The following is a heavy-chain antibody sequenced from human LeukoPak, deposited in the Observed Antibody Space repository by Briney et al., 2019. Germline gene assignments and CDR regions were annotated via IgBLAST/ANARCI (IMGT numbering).Heavy chain of an antibody. J-gene: IGHJ4*02. CDR1: GFTFSSYA. D-gene: IGHD3-10*01. CDR2: ISGSGGST. CDR3: AKGTRVLLWFGELLGFDY. Sequence: GGSLRLSCAASGFTFSSYAMSWVRQAPGKGLEWVSAISGSGGSTYYADSVKGRFTISRDNSKNTLYLQMNSLRAEDTAVYYCAKGTRVLLWFGELLGFDYWGQGTLVTVSS. V-gene: IGHV3-23*01.